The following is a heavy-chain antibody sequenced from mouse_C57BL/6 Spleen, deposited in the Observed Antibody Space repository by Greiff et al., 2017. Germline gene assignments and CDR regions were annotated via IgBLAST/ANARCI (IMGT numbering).Heavy chain of an antibody. J-gene: IGHJ2*01. CDR3: ARGRSYGNSYDY. V-gene: IGHV1-47*01. CDR1: GYTFTTYP. CDR2: FHPYNDDT. D-gene: IGHD1-1*01. Sequence: QVQLQQSGAELVKPGASVKMSCKASGYTFTTYPIAWMKQTHGKSLEWIGNFHPYNDDTKYNEKFKGKATLTVEKSSSTVYLQLSRLPSDDSAVYDCARGRSYGNSYDYWGQGTTLTVSS.